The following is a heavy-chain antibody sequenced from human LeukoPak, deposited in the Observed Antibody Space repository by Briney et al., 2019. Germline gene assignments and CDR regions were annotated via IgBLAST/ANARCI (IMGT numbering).Heavy chain of an antibody. CDR2: ISGSTSYI. V-gene: IGHV3-21*01. Sequence: GGSLRLSCAASGFTLSSYSMSWVRQAPGKGLEWVSSISGSTSYIYYADSMKGRFTISRDNAKNSLYLQMNSLRAEDTAVYYCARAESQDTSATDPCFDCWGLGTLVTVSS. J-gene: IGHJ4*02. D-gene: IGHD2-15*01. CDR3: ARAESQDTSATDPCFDC. CDR1: GFTLSSYS.